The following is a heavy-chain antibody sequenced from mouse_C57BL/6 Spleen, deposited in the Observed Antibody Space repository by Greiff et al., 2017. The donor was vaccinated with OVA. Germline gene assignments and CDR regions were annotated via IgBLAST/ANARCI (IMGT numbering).Heavy chain of an antibody. Sequence: VQLQQPGAELVRPGSSVKLSCQASGYTFTSYWMHWVKQRPIQGLEWIGNIDPSDGGTHYNQKFKDQATLTVDNSSSPAYMELSSLTSEEYAVYCCARGTGTGAMDDWGQGTSVTVSS. CDR1: GYTFTSYW. V-gene: IGHV1-52*01. D-gene: IGHD4-1*01. J-gene: IGHJ4*01. CDR2: IDPSDGGT. CDR3: ARGTGTGAMDD.